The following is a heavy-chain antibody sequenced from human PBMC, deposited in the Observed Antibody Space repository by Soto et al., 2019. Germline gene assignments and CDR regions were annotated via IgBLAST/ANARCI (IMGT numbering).Heavy chain of an antibody. Sequence: ASVKGCCKANGYSFTSHFMHWVRQAPGQGLEWMVKIFPGGVNIAYAQKYKGRVTMTNHTSKSTVYMALNSLPSEDTAVYFCASEQTSHDLVWWFDPWGQGTLVNV. CDR1: GYSFTSHF. D-gene: IGHD3-16*01. V-gene: IGHV1-46*01. J-gene: IGHJ5*02. CDR3: ASEQTSHDLVWWFDP. CDR2: IFPGGVNI.